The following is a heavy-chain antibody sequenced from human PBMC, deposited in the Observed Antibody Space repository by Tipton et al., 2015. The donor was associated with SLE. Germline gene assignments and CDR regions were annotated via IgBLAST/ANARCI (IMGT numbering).Heavy chain of an antibody. J-gene: IGHJ4*02. Sequence: GSLRLSCAASGFTFNNYAMSWVRQAPGKGLVWVSRINSDGSITNYADSVKGRFTISRDNAKNTLYLQMNSLRAEDTAVYYCAVNVVVKVQVDYWGPGALVTVSS. D-gene: IGHD2-21*01. V-gene: IGHV3-74*01. CDR3: AVNVVVKVQVDY. CDR2: INSDGSIT. CDR1: GFTFNNYA.